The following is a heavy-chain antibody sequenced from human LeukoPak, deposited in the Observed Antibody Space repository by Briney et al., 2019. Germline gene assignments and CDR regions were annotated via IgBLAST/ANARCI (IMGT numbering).Heavy chain of an antibody. V-gene: IGHV3-48*03. CDR1: GFTFSSYE. J-gene: IGHJ4*02. Sequence: GGSLRLSCAASGFTFSSYEMNWVRQAPGKGLEWVSYISSSGSTIYYADSVKGRFTISRDNAKNSLYLQMNSLRAEDTAVYYCARDFGQWQLNGGYYFDYWGQGTLVTVSS. CDR3: ARDFGQWQLNGGYYFDY. CDR2: ISSSGSTI. D-gene: IGHD6-19*01.